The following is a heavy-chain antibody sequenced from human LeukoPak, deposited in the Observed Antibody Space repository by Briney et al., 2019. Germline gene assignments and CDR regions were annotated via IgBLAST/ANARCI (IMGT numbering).Heavy chain of an antibody. V-gene: IGHV3-21*01. D-gene: IGHD3-16*01. CDR3: ARDRSHDDAFDL. CDR2: ISSRGIDM. Sequence: PGGSLRLSCEASGFSFSYYNFNWVRQAPGKGLEWVSSISSRGIDMYYADSLRGRFTISRDNAKNSLYLHMSSLRVEDTAVYYCARDRSHDDAFDLWGQGTMVTVSS. J-gene: IGHJ3*01. CDR1: GFSFSYYN.